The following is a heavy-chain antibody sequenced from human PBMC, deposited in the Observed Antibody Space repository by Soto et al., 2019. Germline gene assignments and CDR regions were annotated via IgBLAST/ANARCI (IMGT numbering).Heavy chain of an antibody. J-gene: IGHJ5*02. V-gene: IGHV2-5*01. CDR2: IFWNDDE. CDR1: GFSLSTSEVG. D-gene: IGHD6-13*01. CDR3: ADSRVFDWFDP. Sequence: QITLKESGPTLVKPTQTLTLTCTFSGFSLSTSEVGVGWIRQPPGKALEWLALIFWNDDERYNPSLKSRLTITKDISKNQVVLTMANMDPVDTATYYCADSRVFDWFDPWGRGTLVTVSS.